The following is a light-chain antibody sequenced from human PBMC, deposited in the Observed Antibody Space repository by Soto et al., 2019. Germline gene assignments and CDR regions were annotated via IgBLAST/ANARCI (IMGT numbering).Light chain of an antibody. CDR3: QQRSNWPPIP. Sequence: IVLTQSQATLSLSHGERATLSCRASQSVSSYLAWYQQKPGQAPRLLIYDASNRATGIPARFSGSGSGTDFTLTISSLEPEDFAVYYCQQRSNWPPIPFGQGTR. CDR1: QSVSSY. V-gene: IGKV3-11*01. J-gene: IGKJ5*01. CDR2: DAS.